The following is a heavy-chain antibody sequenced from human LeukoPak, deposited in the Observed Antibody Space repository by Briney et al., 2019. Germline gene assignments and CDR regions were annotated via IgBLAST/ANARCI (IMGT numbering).Heavy chain of an antibody. CDR3: AIFDFLFGEIDNWFDP. D-gene: IGHD3-16*01. V-gene: IGHV4-59*12. CDR2: IYYSGST. CDR1: GGSISSYY. J-gene: IGHJ5*02. Sequence: PSETLSLTCTVSGGSISSYYWSWIRQPPGKGLEWIGSIYYSGSTYYNPSLKSRVTISVDTSKNQFSLKLSSVTAADTAVYYCAIFDFLFGEIDNWFDPWGQGTLVTVSS.